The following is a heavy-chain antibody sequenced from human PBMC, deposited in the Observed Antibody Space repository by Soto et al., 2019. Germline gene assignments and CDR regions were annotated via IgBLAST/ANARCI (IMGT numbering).Heavy chain of an antibody. J-gene: IGHJ5*02. V-gene: IGHV3-48*03. Sequence: PGGSLRLSCAASGFTFSSYEMNWVRQAPGKGLEWVSYISSSVSTIYYADSVKGRFTISRDNAKNSLYLQMNSLRAEDTAVYYCARGSARSTPLDYSPDPWGQGTRVTVSS. D-gene: IGHD4-4*01. CDR1: GFTFSSYE. CDR3: ARGSARSTPLDYSPDP. CDR2: ISSSVSTI.